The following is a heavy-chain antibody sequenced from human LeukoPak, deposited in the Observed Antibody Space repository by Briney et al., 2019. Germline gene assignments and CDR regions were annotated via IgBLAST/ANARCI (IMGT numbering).Heavy chain of an antibody. CDR1: GGSISSYY. CDR3: ARDGVAVAGQPYNWFDP. CDR2: IYTSGST. V-gene: IGHV4-4*07. Sequence: SETLSLNCTVSGGSISSYYWSWSRQPAGKGLEWIGRIYTSGSTNYNPSLKSRVTMSVDTSKNQFSLKLSSVTAADTAVYYCARDGVAVAGQPYNWFDPWGQGTLVTVSS. D-gene: IGHD6-19*01. J-gene: IGHJ5*02.